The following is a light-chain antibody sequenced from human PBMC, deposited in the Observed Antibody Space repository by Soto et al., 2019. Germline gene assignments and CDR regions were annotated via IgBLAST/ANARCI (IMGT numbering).Light chain of an antibody. V-gene: IGKV2-30*01. CDR1: QSLAYIDGNTY. CDR3: LQGTPWPPYT. J-gene: IGKJ2*01. Sequence: EVVMTQSPLSLPVTLGRPASISCRSSQSLAYIDGNTYLSWFQQRPGQSPRRLIYKVSNRESGXAXRXXGSGSGTDFTLKISRVEAADVGVYYGLQGTPWPPYTFGQGTKLEIK. CDR2: KVS.